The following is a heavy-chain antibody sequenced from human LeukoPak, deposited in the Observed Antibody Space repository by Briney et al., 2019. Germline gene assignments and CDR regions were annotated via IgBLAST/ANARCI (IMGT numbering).Heavy chain of an antibody. D-gene: IGHD6-13*01. CDR2: IRYDGSNK. Sequence: PGGSLRLSCAASGFTFSSYGMHWVRQAPGKGLEWVAFIRYDGSNKYYADSVKGRFTISRDNSKNTLYLQMNSLRAEDTAVYYCARDEIIAAAGTYLDYWGQGTLVTVSS. CDR1: GFTFSSYG. CDR3: ARDEIIAAAGTYLDY. J-gene: IGHJ4*02. V-gene: IGHV3-30*02.